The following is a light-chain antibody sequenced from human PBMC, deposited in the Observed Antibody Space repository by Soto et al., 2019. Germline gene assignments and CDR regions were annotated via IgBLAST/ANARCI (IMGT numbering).Light chain of an antibody. J-gene: IGKJ4*01. CDR2: GAS. CDR1: ESINTF. V-gene: IGKV1-39*01. Sequence: DIQLTQSPSSLSASLGDSITITCRASESINTFLNWYQVQPGKAPRLLVYGASYLQVGVPVRFRGSGSGTLFTLTIDNLQREDLASYFCQQFFSAVLTFGGGT. CDR3: QQFFSAVLT.